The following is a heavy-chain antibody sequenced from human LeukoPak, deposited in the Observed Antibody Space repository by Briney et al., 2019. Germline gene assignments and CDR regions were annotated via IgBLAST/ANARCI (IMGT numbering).Heavy chain of an antibody. Sequence: SETLSLTCTVSGGSISSYYWSWIRQPPGKGMEWIGYIYYSGSTNYNPSLKSRVIISVDTSKNQFSLKLSSVTAADTAVYYCARQGSGPGYAFDIWGQGTMVTVSS. J-gene: IGHJ3*02. D-gene: IGHD1-1*01. CDR2: IYYSGST. V-gene: IGHV4-59*08. CDR1: GGSISSYY. CDR3: ARQGSGPGYAFDI.